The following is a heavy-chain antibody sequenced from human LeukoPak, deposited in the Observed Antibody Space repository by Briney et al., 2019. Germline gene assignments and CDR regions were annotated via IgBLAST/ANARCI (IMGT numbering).Heavy chain of an antibody. D-gene: IGHD5-24*01. CDR2: ISSYNVST. CDR3: ARVLEDAFDI. V-gene: IGHV1-18*01. Sequence: ASVKVSCRASGYILTNYGITWVRQAPGQGLEWMGWISSYNVSTNYAQKFQARVTMTTDTSTDTAYMDLRSLRSDDTAVYYCARVLEDAFDIWGQGTMVTVSS. J-gene: IGHJ3*02. CDR1: GYILTNYG.